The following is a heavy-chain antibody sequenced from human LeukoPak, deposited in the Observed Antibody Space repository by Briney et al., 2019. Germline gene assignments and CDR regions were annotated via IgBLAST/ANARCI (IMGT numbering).Heavy chain of an antibody. J-gene: IGHJ3*02. CDR1: GYSFTSYW. D-gene: IGHD1-26*01. Sequence: GESLKISCKGSGYSFTSYWIGWVRQMPGKGLEWMAIIYPGDSDTRYSPSFQGQVTISADKSISTAYLQWSSLKASDTAMYYCAMIVGATTADDAFDIWGQGTMVTVSS. V-gene: IGHV5-51*01. CDR3: AMIVGATTADDAFDI. CDR2: IYPGDSDT.